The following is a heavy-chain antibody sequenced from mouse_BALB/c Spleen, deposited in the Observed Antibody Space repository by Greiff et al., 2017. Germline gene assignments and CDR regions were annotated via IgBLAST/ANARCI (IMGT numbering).Heavy chain of an antibody. CDR2: IYPGSGST. J-gene: IGHJ3*01. CDR1: GYTFTDYA. V-gene: IGHV1-77*01. CDR3: ASGESLLRLRIAY. Sequence: QVQLKQSGPELVKPGASVKMSCKASGYTFTDYAISWVKQRPGQGLEWIGEIYPGSGSTYYNEKFKGKATLTADKSSNTAYMQLSSLTSEDSAVYFCASGESLLRLRIAYWGQGTLVTVSA. D-gene: IGHD1-2*01.